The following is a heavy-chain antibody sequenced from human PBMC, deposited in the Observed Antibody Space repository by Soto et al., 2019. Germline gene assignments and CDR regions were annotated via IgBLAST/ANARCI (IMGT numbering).Heavy chain of an antibody. V-gene: IGHV1-69*06. Sequence: SVKVSCKASGGTFSSYAISWVRQAPGQGLEWMGGIIPIFGTANYAQKFQGRVTITADKSTSTAYMELSSLRSEDTAVYYCARGIAARYDAFDICGQGTMVTVSS. J-gene: IGHJ3*02. CDR1: GGTFSSYA. D-gene: IGHD6-6*01. CDR2: IIPIFGTA. CDR3: ARGIAARYDAFDI.